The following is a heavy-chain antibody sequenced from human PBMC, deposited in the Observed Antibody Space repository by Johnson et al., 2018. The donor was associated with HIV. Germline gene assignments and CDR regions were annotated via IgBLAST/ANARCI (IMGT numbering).Heavy chain of an antibody. CDR2: LSWNGGTI. D-gene: IGHD3-22*01. CDR1: GFTFDDYA. J-gene: IGHJ3*02. Sequence: VQLVESGGGLIQPGTSLRLSCAASGFTFDDYAMHWVRQIPGKGLEWISGLSWNGGTIGYADSVKGRFTISRDNAKSSLYLQMNSLRAEDTAVYYCAKDLYYYDSSGSVGAFDIWGQGTMVTVSS. V-gene: IGHV3-9*01. CDR3: AKDLYYYDSSGSVGAFDI.